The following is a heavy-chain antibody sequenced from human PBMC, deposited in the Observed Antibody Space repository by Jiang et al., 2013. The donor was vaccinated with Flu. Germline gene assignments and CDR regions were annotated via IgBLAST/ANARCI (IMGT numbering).Heavy chain of an antibody. V-gene: IGHV4-34*01. CDR3: ARDDSSGLGWFDP. J-gene: IGHJ5*02. D-gene: IGHD3-22*01. CDR2: INHSGST. CDR1: GGSFSGYY. Sequence: LLKPSETLSLTCAVYGGSFSGYYWSWIRQPPGKGLEWIGEINHSGSTNYNPSLKSRVTISVDTSKNQFSLKLSSVTAADTAVYYCARDDSSGLGWFDPWGQGTLVTVSS.